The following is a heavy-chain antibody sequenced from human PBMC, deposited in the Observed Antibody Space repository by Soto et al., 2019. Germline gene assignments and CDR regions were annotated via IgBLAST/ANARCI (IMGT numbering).Heavy chain of an antibody. D-gene: IGHD1-1*01. CDR1: GYTFTSYG. CDR2: ISAYNGNT. Sequence: QVQLVQSGAEVKKPGASVKVSCKASGYTFTSYGISWVRQAPGQGLEWMGWISAYNGNTNYAQKLQGRVTMTTDTSTSTAYMELRILRSDDTAVYYCARSCTTGTTFPYYYYYYMDVWGKGTTVTVSS. CDR3: ARSCTTGTTFPYYYYYYMDV. V-gene: IGHV1-18*01. J-gene: IGHJ6*03.